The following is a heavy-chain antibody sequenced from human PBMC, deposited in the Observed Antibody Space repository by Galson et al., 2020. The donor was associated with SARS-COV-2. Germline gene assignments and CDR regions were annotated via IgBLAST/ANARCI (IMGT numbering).Heavy chain of an antibody. CDR2: IFYTGST. Sequence: ASETLSLTCTVSGGYISSYYWSWIRQSPGGGLEWIAYIFYTGSTNYNPSLKSRVPISVDTSKNQFSMNLRSVTAADTAVYYCARGLFCSDGSCYSGDAFDVWGRGTLVTVSS. CDR3: ARGLFCSDGSCYSGDAFDV. CDR1: GGYISSYY. D-gene: IGHD2-15*01. J-gene: IGHJ3*01. V-gene: IGHV4-59*01.